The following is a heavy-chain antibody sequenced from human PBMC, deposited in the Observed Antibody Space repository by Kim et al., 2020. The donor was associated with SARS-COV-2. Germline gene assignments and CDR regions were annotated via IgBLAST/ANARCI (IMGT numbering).Heavy chain of an antibody. Sequence: ASVKVSCKASGYTFTGYYMHWVRQAPGQGLEWMGWINPNSGGTNYAQKFQGWVTMTRDTSISTAYMELSRLRSDDTAVYYCARESVVGATTKDYYFDYWGQGTLVTVSS. J-gene: IGHJ4*02. CDR2: INPNSGGT. CDR1: GYTFTGYY. D-gene: IGHD1-26*01. CDR3: ARESVVGATTKDYYFDY. V-gene: IGHV1-2*04.